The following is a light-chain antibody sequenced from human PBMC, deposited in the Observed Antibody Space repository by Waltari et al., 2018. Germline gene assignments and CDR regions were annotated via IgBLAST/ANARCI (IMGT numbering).Light chain of an antibody. Sequence: QSALTQPRSVSGSPGQSVTISCTGTSSDVGGYNYVSWYQHHPGKVPKLMIYEVSKRPSGVPDRFSGSQSGSTASLTVSGLQAEDEADYYCSSYAGNNVYVFGSGTKVTVL. V-gene: IGLV2-11*01. J-gene: IGLJ1*01. CDR3: SSYAGNNVYV. CDR2: EVS. CDR1: SSDVGGYNY.